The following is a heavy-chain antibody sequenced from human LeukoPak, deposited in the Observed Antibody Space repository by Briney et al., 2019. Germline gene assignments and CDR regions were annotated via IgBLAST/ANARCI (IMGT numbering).Heavy chain of an antibody. CDR2: IIPIFGTA. Sequence: SVNVSFTASGGTFSSYAISWVRQAPGQGLEWMGGIIPIFGTANYAQKFQGRVTITADESTSTAYMELSSLRSEDTAVYYCARDGDSSGIDVDYWGQGTLVTVSS. V-gene: IGHV1-69*01. D-gene: IGHD3-22*01. CDR1: GGTFSSYA. J-gene: IGHJ4*02. CDR3: ARDGDSSGIDVDY.